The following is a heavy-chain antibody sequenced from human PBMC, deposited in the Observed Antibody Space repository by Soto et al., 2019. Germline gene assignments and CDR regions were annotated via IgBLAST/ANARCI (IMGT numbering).Heavy chain of an antibody. V-gene: IGHV3-23*01. D-gene: IGHD2-21*01. J-gene: IGHJ6*02. CDR1: GFTFSSYA. Sequence: GGSMRLSSAASGFTFSSYAMSWVRPAPGKGMEWVSATSGSGGSTYYADSVKGRLAIARDTSKHTLYLQMNSLGADDTAVYSCAKDPGPGDTEDCYSGMDIWGQGTTVTVSS. CDR3: AKDPGPGDTEDCYSGMDI. CDR2: TSGSGGST.